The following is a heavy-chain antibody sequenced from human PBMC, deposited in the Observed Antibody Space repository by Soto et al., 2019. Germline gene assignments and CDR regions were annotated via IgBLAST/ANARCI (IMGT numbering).Heavy chain of an antibody. J-gene: IGHJ6*02. CDR3: ARTYDILTGSPAYGMDV. D-gene: IGHD3-9*01. CDR2: IIPILGIA. V-gene: IGHV1-69*02. Sequence: QVQLVQSGAEVKKPGSSVKVSCKASGGTFSSYTISWVRQAPGQGLEWMGRIIPILGIANYAQKFQGRVTITADKSTSTAYMELSSLRSEDTVVYYCARTYDILTGSPAYGMDVWGQGTTVTVSS. CDR1: GGTFSSYT.